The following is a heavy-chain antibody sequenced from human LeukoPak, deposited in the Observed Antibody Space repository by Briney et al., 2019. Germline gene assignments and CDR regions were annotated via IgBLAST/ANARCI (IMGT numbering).Heavy chain of an antibody. Sequence: PGGSLRLSCAVSGFTISSNYMNWVRQAPGKGLEWVSVIYSGGNTFYADSVKGRFTISRDNSKNTLYLQMNSLRAEDTAVYYCVRDGDGYKSIPFDYWGQGALVTVSS. CDR3: VRDGDGYKSIPFDY. CDR1: GFTISSNY. CDR2: IYSGGNT. J-gene: IGHJ4*02. D-gene: IGHD5-24*01. V-gene: IGHV3-66*01.